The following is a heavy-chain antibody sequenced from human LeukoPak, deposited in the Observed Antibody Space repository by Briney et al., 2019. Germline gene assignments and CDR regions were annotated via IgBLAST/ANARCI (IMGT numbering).Heavy chain of an antibody. Sequence: ASVKVSCKASGYTFTGYYMHWVRQAPGQGLEWMGWINPNSGGTNYAQKCQGWVTMTRDTSISTAYMELSRLRSDDTAVYYCAREGSSSWYDYWGQGTLVTVSS. D-gene: IGHD6-13*01. J-gene: IGHJ4*02. V-gene: IGHV1-2*04. CDR1: GYTFTGYY. CDR2: INPNSGGT. CDR3: AREGSSSWYDY.